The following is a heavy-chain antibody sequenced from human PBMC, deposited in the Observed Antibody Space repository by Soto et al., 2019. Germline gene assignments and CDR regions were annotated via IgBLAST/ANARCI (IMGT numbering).Heavy chain of an antibody. D-gene: IGHD1-1*01. CDR2: ASDGTGST. Sequence: EVQLLQSGGGLVQPGGSLRLSCAASGFSFNTYGVTWLRQAPGKRLEWVSGASDGTGSTFYADSVKGRFTISRDKSNNTMYLQMNSLRVEDTAVYYCAKWNGYGDYWGQGTLVTVSS. J-gene: IGHJ4*02. V-gene: IGHV3-23*01. CDR3: AKWNGYGDY. CDR1: GFSFNTYG.